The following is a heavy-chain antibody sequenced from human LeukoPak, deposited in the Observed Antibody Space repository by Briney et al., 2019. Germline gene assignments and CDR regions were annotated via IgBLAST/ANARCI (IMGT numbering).Heavy chain of an antibody. CDR2: ISWNSGSI. Sequence: GGSLTLSCAASGFTFDDYAMHWVRQAPGKGLEWVSGISWNSGSIGYADSVKGRFTISRDNAKNSLYLQMNSLRAEDTALYYCAKDGSFTIRFPSFQHWGQGTLVTVSS. J-gene: IGHJ1*01. V-gene: IGHV3-9*01. CDR3: AKDGSFTIRFPSFQH. CDR1: GFTFDDYA. D-gene: IGHD3-10*01.